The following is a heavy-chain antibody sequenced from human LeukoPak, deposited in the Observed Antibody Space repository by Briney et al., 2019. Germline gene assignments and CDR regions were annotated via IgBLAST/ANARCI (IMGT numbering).Heavy chain of an antibody. J-gene: IGHJ4*02. CDR1: GFTFSNYG. D-gene: IGHD6-13*01. CDR2: IWYDGSNK. Sequence: GGSLRLSCAASGFTFSNYGMHWVRQAPGKGLEWVAVIWYDGSNKYYADSVKGRFTISRDNSKNTLYLQMNSQRAEETAVYYGKKDLGAVGILFDYWGQGTLVTVPS. CDR3: KKDLGAVGILFDY. V-gene: IGHV3-33*06.